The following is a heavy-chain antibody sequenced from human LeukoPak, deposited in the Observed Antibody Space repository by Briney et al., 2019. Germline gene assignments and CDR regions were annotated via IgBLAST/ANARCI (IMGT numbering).Heavy chain of an antibody. V-gene: IGHV4-59*01. CDR2: IYYSGST. CDR3: ARPDSSSLPNDY. CDR1: GGFINYYY. Sequence: PSETLSLTCTVSGGFINYYYWTWIRQAPGKVLEWLGYIYYSGSTNYNPSLKSRITISVDTSRNQFSLKLSSVTAADTAVYYCARPDSSSLPNDYWGQGKLVTVSS. D-gene: IGHD2-21*01. J-gene: IGHJ4*02.